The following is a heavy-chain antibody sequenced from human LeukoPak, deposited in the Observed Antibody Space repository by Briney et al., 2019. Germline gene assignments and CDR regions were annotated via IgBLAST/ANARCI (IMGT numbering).Heavy chain of an antibody. CDR3: ARDGYSSSWYDRGNYYYYGMDV. V-gene: IGHV3-21*01. CDR1: GFTLSSYS. D-gene: IGHD6-13*01. Sequence: GGSLRLSCAASGFTLSSYSMNWVRQAPGKGLGWVSSISSSSSYIYYADSVKGRFTISRDNAKNSLYLQMNSLRAEDTAVYYCARDGYSSSWYDRGNYYYYGMDVWGQGTTVTVSS. CDR2: ISSSSSYI. J-gene: IGHJ6*02.